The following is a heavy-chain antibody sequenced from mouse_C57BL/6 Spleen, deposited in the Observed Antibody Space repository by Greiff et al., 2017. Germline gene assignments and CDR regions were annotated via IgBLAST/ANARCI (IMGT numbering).Heavy chain of an antibody. CDR1: GYSITSGYY. J-gene: IGHJ4*01. CDR3: AKAGSSSYAMDY. Sequence: EVQLQESGPGLVKPSQSLSLTCSVTGYSITSGYYWNWIRQFPGNKLEWMGYISYDGSNNYNPSLKNRISITRDTSKNQFFLKLNSVTTEDTATYYCAKAGSSSYAMDYWGQGTSVTVSS. V-gene: IGHV3-6*01. D-gene: IGHD1-1*01. CDR2: ISYDGSN.